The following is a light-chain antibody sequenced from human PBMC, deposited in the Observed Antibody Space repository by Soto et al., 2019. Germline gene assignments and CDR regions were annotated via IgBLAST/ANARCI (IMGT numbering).Light chain of an antibody. V-gene: IGKV1-33*01. CDR2: EAS. CDR3: QQYDHVPLT. CDR1: QDITND. J-gene: IGKJ4*01. Sequence: DIQMTQSPSSLSASVGDRVTITCQASQDITNDLNWYQQKPGKAPKVLIYEASNLETGVPSRFSGSGSGTDFTFTISSLQPEDIATYFCQQYDHVPLTFGGGTKVEIK.